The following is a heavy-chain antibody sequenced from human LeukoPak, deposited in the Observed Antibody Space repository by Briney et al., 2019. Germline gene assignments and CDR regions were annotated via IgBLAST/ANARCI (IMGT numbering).Heavy chain of an antibody. CDR2: IYYSGST. CDR1: GGSITSSSYY. Sequence: PSETLSLTCTVSGGSITSSSYYWGWIRQPPGKGLEWIGSIYYSGSTYYNPSLKSRVTISVDTSKNQFSLKLSSVTAADTAVYYCANAPTKSGWYYLFDYWGQETLVTVSS. D-gene: IGHD6-19*01. J-gene: IGHJ4*02. V-gene: IGHV4-39*01. CDR3: ANAPTKSGWYYLFDY.